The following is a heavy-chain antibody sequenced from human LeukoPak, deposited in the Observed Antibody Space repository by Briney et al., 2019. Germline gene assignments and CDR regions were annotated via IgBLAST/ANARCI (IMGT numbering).Heavy chain of an antibody. CDR3: ARELAAAGKGGWFDP. Sequence: SETLSLTCAVYGGSFSGYYWSWIRQPPGKGLEWIGEINHSGSTNYNPSLKSRVTISVGTSKNQFSLKLSSVTAADTAVYYCARELAAAGKGGWFDPWGQGTLVTVSS. CDR1: GGSFSGYY. V-gene: IGHV4-34*01. CDR2: INHSGST. D-gene: IGHD6-13*01. J-gene: IGHJ5*02.